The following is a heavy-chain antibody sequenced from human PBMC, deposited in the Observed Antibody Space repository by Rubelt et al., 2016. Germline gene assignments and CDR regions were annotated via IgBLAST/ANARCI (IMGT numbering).Heavy chain of an antibody. CDR1: GGSITSSNYY. V-gene: IGHV4-39*01. D-gene: IGHD2-8*02. J-gene: IGHJ5*02. CDR2: IYYTGSA. Sequence: QLQLQESGPGLVKPSETLSLTCSVSGGSITSSNYYWGWIRQPPGKGLEWIGNIYYTGSAYYNPSLKSRVTITVDTSKNRFSRESSYVIAPVTAVYSCARQSTGHSNWFDPWGQGTLVTVSS. CDR3: ARQSTGHSNWFDP.